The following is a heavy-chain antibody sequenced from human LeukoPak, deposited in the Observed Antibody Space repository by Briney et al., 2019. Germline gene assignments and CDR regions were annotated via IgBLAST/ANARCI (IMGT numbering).Heavy chain of an antibody. D-gene: IGHD3-22*01. Sequence: GGSLRLSCAASGFTFSSYWMSWVRQAPGKGLEWVANIKQDGSEKYYVDSVKGRFPISRDNAKNSLYLQMNSLRAEDTAVYYCAKLAYYYDSSGHFDYWGQGTLVTVSS. J-gene: IGHJ4*02. CDR1: GFTFSSYW. V-gene: IGHV3-7*01. CDR3: AKLAYYYDSSGHFDY. CDR2: IKQDGSEK.